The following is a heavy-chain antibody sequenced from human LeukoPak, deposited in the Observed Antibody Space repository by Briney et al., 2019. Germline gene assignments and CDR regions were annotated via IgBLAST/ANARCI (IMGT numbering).Heavy chain of an antibody. D-gene: IGHD5-18*01. J-gene: IGHJ4*02. CDR3: ARADTAMGPFDY. CDR1: GCTFTGYY. V-gene: IGHV1-2*02. Sequence: ASVKVSCKASGCTFTGYYMHWVRQAPGQGLEWMGWINPNSGGTNYAQKFQGRVTMTRDTSISTAYMELSRLRSDDTAVYYCARADTAMGPFDYWGQGTLVTVSS. CDR2: INPNSGGT.